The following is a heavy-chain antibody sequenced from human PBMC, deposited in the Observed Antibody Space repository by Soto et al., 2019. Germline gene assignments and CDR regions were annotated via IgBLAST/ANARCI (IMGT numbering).Heavy chain of an antibody. J-gene: IGHJ4*02. Sequence: EVQLVESGGGLVKPGGSLRLSCAASGFTFSSYSMNWVRQAPGKGLEWVSSISSSSSYIYYADSVKGRFTISRDNAKNSLYLQMNSLRAEDTAVYYCARDEWGDGYTRFDYWGQGTLVTVSS. V-gene: IGHV3-21*01. D-gene: IGHD5-12*01. CDR2: ISSSSSYI. CDR3: ARDEWGDGYTRFDY. CDR1: GFTFSSYS.